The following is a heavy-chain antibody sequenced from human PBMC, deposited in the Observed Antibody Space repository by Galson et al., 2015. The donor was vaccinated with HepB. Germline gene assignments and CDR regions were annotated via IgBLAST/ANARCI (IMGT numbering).Heavy chain of an antibody. V-gene: IGHV1-69*04. CDR3: AREGSDSSGYYYLPRGGMDV. CDR1: GGTFSSYT. J-gene: IGHJ6*02. D-gene: IGHD3-22*01. CDR2: IIPILGIA. Sequence: SVKVSCKASGGTFSSYTISWVRQAPGQGLEWMGRIIPILGIANYAQKFQGRVTITADKSTSTAYMELSSLRSEDTAVYYCAREGSDSSGYYYLPRGGMDVWGQGTTVTVSS.